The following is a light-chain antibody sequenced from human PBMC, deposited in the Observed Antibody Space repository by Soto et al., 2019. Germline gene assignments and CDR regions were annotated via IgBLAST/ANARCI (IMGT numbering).Light chain of an antibody. V-gene: IGKV3-15*01. CDR1: QSVSSN. CDR3: QQYNNWPLALT. J-gene: IGKJ4*01. Sequence: EIVMTQSPATLSVSPGERATLSCRASQSVSSNLAWYQQKPGQAPRLLIYGASTRATGIPARFSGSGSGTEFTLTISRLQSEDFAVYYCQQYNNWPLALTFGGGTKVEIK. CDR2: GAS.